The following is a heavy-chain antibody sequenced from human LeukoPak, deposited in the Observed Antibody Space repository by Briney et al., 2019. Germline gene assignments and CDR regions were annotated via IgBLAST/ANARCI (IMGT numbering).Heavy chain of an antibody. V-gene: IGHV3-23*01. Sequence: PGGSLRLSCAVPGFSFFYTGMGWVRQAPGKGLEWVAAIGGGASDTKYADSVKGRFTISRDISKNTLYLQMNSLRAEDTAVYYCAELGITMIGGVWGKGTTVTISS. CDR1: GFSFFYTG. CDR2: IGGGASDT. CDR3: AELGITMIGGV. J-gene: IGHJ6*04. D-gene: IGHD3-10*02.